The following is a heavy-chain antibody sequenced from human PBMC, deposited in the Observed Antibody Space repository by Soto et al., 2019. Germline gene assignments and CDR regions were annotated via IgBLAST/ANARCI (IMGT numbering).Heavy chain of an antibody. CDR3: ARGYYYDSSGPISFDY. CDR2: IYHSGST. V-gene: IGHV4-30-2*01. Sequence: PSDTLSLTCAVSGGSISSGGYSWSWIRQPPGKGLEWIGYIYHSGSTYYNPSLKSRATISVDRSRNQFSLKLSSVTAADTAVYYCARGYYYDSSGPISFDYWGQGTLVTVSS. J-gene: IGHJ4*02. CDR1: GGSISSGGYS. D-gene: IGHD3-22*01.